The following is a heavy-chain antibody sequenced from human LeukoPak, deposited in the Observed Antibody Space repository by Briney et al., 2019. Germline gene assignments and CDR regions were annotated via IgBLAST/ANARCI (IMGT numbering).Heavy chain of an antibody. CDR3: ARTARGYCSSTSCQQPNYYYYYYGMDV. Sequence: KASETLSLTCAVYGGSFSGYYWSWIRQPPGKGLEWIGEINHSGSTNYNPSLKSRVTISVDTSKNQFSLKLSSVTAADTAVYYCARTARGYCSSTSCQQPNYYYYYYGMDVWGQGTTVTVSS. CDR1: GGSFSGYY. V-gene: IGHV4-34*01. CDR2: INHSGST. D-gene: IGHD2-2*01. J-gene: IGHJ6*02.